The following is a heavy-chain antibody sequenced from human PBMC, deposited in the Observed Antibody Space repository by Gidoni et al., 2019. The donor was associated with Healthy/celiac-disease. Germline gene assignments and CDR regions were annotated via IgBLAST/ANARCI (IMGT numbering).Heavy chain of an antibody. Sequence: QGQLGQSGAEGKKPGASVKVSCKASGYTFTRYGISWVRQAQGQGLEWMGWISAYNGNTNYAQKLQGRVTMTTDTSTSTAYMELRSLRSDDTAVYYCARVSRHLPPQYCSSTSCSYYYGMDVWGQGTTVTVSS. CDR3: ARVSRHLPPQYCSSTSCSYYYGMDV. V-gene: IGHV1-18*01. D-gene: IGHD2-2*01. J-gene: IGHJ6*02. CDR1: GYTFTRYG. CDR2: ISAYNGNT.